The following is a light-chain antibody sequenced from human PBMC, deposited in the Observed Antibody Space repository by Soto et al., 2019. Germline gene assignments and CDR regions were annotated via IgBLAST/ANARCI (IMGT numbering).Light chain of an antibody. CDR1: NIGSKS. V-gene: IGLV3-21*04. CDR2: YDS. Sequence: SYVVTQPPSVSVAPGKTARITCGGNNIGSKSVHWYQQKPGQAPVLVIYYDSDRPSGIPERFSGSNSGNTATLTISRVEAGDEADYYYQVWDSSSDHRGVFGGGTKVTVL. J-gene: IGLJ3*02. CDR3: QVWDSSSDHRGV.